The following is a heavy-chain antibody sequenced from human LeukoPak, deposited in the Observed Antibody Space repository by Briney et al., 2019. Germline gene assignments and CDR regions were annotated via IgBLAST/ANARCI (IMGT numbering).Heavy chain of an antibody. J-gene: IGHJ4*02. D-gene: IGHD4-17*01. CDR1: GDSISSSSYY. V-gene: IGHV4-39*02. Sequence: SETLSLTCIVSGDSISSSSYYWGWIRQPPGKGLEWIGYIYYGVTTYYSPSLRSRVTISVDTSKNQFSLKLTSVTAADTAVYYCARETYGDSDYWGQGTLVTVSS. CDR2: IYYGVTT. CDR3: ARETYGDSDY.